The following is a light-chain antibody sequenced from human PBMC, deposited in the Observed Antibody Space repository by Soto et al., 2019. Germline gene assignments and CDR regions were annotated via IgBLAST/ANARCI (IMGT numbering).Light chain of an antibody. CDR1: SSNLGSNI. CDR3: EAWDDSLIGVL. Sequence: QSVLTQPPSASGTPGQRVSITCSGSSSNLGSNIVNWYQQLPVRAPKLLIYRTSQRPSGVPDRFSASKSGTSASLAISGLQSEYEADYYCEAWDDSLIGVLFGGVTK. CDR2: RTS. V-gene: IGLV1-44*01. J-gene: IGLJ2*01.